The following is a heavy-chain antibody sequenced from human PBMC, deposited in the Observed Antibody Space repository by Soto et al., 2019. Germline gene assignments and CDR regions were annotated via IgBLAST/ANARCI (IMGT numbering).Heavy chain of an antibody. CDR1: GYTFTSYG. CDR2: ISAYNGNT. J-gene: IGHJ5*02. V-gene: IGHV1-18*01. Sequence: QVQLVQSGAEVKKPGASVKVSCKASGYTFTSYGISWVLQAPGQGLERMGWISAYNGNTNYAQKLQGRVTMTTDTSTSTAYMELRSLRSDDTAVYYCARDFDIGVVQANNWFEPWRQGTLVTVSA. CDR3: ARDFDIGVVQANNWFEP. D-gene: IGHD2-2*01.